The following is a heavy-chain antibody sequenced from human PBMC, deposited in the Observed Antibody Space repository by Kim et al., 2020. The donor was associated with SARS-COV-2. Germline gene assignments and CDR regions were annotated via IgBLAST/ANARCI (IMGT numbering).Heavy chain of an antibody. J-gene: IGHJ6*02. CDR3: AKDSVLLWFGEPPYGMDV. Sequence: GGSLRLSCAASGFTFDDYAMHWVRQAPGKGLEWVSLINGDGGSTYYADSVKGRFTISRDNSKNSLYLQMNSLRTEDTALYYCAKDSVLLWFGEPPYGMDVWGQGTTVTVSS. D-gene: IGHD3-10*01. CDR1: GFTFDDYA. CDR2: INGDGGST. V-gene: IGHV3-43*02.